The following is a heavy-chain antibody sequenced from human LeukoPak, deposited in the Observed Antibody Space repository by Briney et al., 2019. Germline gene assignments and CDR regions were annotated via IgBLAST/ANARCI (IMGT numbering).Heavy chain of an antibody. D-gene: IGHD3-10*01. J-gene: IGHJ5*02. CDR2: IYYSGST. CDR1: GGSISSSSYY. V-gene: IGHV4-39*01. Sequence: PSETLSLTCTVSGGSISSSSYYWGWIRPPPGKGLEWIGSIYYSGSTYYNPSLKSRVTISVDTSKNQFSLKLSSVTAADTAVYYCARHGSGTSGEGFDPWGQGTLVTVSS. CDR3: ARHGSGTSGEGFDP.